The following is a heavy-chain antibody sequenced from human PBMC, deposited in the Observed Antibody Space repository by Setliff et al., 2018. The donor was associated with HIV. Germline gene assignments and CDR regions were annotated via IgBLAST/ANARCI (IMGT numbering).Heavy chain of an antibody. CDR2: IYYSGTT. CDR3: ASEAWTSYRSSSGYYYYYMDV. V-gene: IGHV4-61*01. Sequence: SETLSLTCTVSGDSVSSASYYWSWIRQPPGKELEWIGYIYYSGTTKYNPSLKSRVTISVDTSKNQFSLKLSSVTAADTAVYYCASEAWTSYRSSSGYYYYYMDVWGKGTTVTVSS. J-gene: IGHJ6*03. CDR1: GDSVSSASYY. D-gene: IGHD6-6*01.